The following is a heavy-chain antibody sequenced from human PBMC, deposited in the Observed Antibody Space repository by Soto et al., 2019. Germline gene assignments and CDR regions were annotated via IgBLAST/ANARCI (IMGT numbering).Heavy chain of an antibody. V-gene: IGHV3-23*01. D-gene: IGHD3-3*01. CDR3: AKVNEDYDFWSGYYRFDY. Sequence: EVQLLESGGGLVQPGGSLRLSCAASGFTFSSYAMSWVRQAPGKGLEWVSAISGSGGSTYYADSVKGRFTISRDNSKNTLYLQMNSRRAEDTAVYYCAKVNEDYDFWSGYYRFDYWGQGTLVTVSS. CDR1: GFTFSSYA. J-gene: IGHJ4*02. CDR2: ISGSGGST.